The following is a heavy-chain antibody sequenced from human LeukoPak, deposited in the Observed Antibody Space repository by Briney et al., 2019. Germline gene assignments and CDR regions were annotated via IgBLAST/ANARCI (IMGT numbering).Heavy chain of an antibody. Sequence: PGGSLRLSCAASGFTFSSYGMHWVRQAPGKGLEWVAVISYDGSNKYYADSVKGRFTISRDNSKNTLYLQMNSLTAEDTAVYYCARDSLTPTGYSYGYFDYWGQGTLVTVSS. CDR3: ARDSLTPTGYSYGYFDY. V-gene: IGHV3-30*19. J-gene: IGHJ4*02. CDR1: GFTFSSYG. CDR2: ISYDGSNK. D-gene: IGHD5-18*01.